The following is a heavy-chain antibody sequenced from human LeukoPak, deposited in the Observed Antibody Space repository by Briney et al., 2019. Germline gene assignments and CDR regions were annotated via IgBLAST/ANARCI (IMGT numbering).Heavy chain of an antibody. CDR3: ARDLDSSGYYFDY. Sequence: SETLSLTCTVSGDSISSGTYSWGWIRQPPGKGLEWIGSIYYSGSTYYNPSLQSRVTISVDTSKNQFSLKLSSVTAADTAVYYCARDLDSSGYYFDYWGQGTLVTVSS. CDR1: GDSISSGTYS. V-gene: IGHV4-39*02. D-gene: IGHD3-22*01. J-gene: IGHJ4*02. CDR2: IYYSGST.